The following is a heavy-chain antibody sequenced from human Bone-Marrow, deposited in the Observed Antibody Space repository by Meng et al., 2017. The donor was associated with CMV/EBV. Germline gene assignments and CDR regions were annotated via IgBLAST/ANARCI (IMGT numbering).Heavy chain of an antibody. CDR2: MNPNSGNT. CDR1: GYTFTSYD. D-gene: IGHD3-3*01. J-gene: IGHJ6*02. Sequence: ASVKVSWKASGYTFTSYDINWVRQATGQGLEWMGWMNPNSGNTGYAQKFQGRVTMTRNTSISTAYMELSSLRSEDTAVYYCARGKNYDFLSGYYTGYYYYGMDVWAQGTTVTVSS. CDR3: ARGKNYDFLSGYYTGYYYYGMDV. V-gene: IGHV1-8*01.